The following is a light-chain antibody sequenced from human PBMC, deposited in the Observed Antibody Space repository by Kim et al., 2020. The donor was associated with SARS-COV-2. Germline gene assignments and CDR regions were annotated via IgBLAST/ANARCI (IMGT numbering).Light chain of an antibody. CDR2: TTS. Sequence: SASVRDRVTVACRARQSISSYLNWYRQKPGQAPNLLIYTTSSLQSGVPSRFSGSGSGTDFTLTISSLQPEDFATYYCQQTYSTPYTFGQGTKLEI. CDR1: QSISSY. J-gene: IGKJ2*01. CDR3: QQTYSTPYT. V-gene: IGKV1-39*01.